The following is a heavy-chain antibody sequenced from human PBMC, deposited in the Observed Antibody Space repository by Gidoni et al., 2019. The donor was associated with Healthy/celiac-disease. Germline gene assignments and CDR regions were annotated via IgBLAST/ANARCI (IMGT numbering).Heavy chain of an antibody. Sequence: VHLVESGGGLVHPGGSLSPSCAASGFPFSSSWMSWVRQAPGKGLEWVANIKQDGSEKYYVDSVKGRFTSSRDNAKNSLYLQMNSLRAEDTAVYYCARDPFSSDWFDPWGQGTLVTVSS. J-gene: IGHJ5*02. V-gene: IGHV3-7*03. CDR2: IKQDGSEK. CDR1: GFPFSSSW. CDR3: ARDPFSSDWFDP. D-gene: IGHD6-25*01.